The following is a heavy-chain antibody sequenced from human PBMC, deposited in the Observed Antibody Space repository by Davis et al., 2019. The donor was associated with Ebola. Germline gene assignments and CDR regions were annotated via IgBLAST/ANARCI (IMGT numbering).Heavy chain of an antibody. D-gene: IGHD5-18*01. CDR1: GYSFSSYW. V-gene: IGHV5-10-1*01. J-gene: IGHJ4*02. Sequence: GESLKISCKGSGYSFSSYWINWVRQMPGKGLEWMGRIDPSDSYSNYSPSFQGHVTLSADKSISTAYLQWSSLKASDTAMYYCAITAMDTFFDYWGQGTLVTVSS. CDR2: IDPSDSYS. CDR3: AITAMDTFFDY.